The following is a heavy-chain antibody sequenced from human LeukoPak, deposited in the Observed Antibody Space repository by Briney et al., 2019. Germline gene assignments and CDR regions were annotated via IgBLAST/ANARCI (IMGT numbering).Heavy chain of an antibody. CDR3: ARDLYDILTGFHDAFDI. CDR1: GYTFTGYY. J-gene: IGHJ3*02. CDR2: INPNSGGT. D-gene: IGHD3-9*01. Sequence: ASVKVSCKASGYTFTGYYMHWVRQAPGQGLEWMGWINPNSGGTNYAQKFQGRVTMTRDTSISTAYMELSRLRSDDTAVYYCARDLYDILTGFHDAFDIWGQGTMVTVSS. V-gene: IGHV1-2*02.